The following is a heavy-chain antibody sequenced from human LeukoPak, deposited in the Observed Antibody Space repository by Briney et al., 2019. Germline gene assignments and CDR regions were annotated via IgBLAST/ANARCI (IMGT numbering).Heavy chain of an antibody. CDR2: IIPILGIA. D-gene: IGHD3-22*01. CDR3: ARDCYDSSGYYVGDAFDI. CDR1: GGTFSSYT. Sequence: SVKVSCKASGGTFSSYTISWVRQAPGQGLEWMGRIIPILGIAKYAQKFQGRVTITADKSTSTAYMELSSLRSEDTAVYYCARDCYDSSGYYVGDAFDIWGQGTMVTVSS. J-gene: IGHJ3*02. V-gene: IGHV1-69*04.